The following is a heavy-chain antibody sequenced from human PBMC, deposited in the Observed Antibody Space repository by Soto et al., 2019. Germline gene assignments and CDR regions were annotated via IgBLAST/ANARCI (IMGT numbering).Heavy chain of an antibody. Sequence: GESLKISFKASGYSLTSYWIGWVRQRPGEGLEWMGIVYPGDSDTRYNPSFRGQVTISVDRSTSTAYLQWSSLKASDTAMYYCTRRAGYIDYWGQGTLVTVSS. D-gene: IGHD6-13*01. V-gene: IGHV5-51*01. CDR3: TRRAGYIDY. CDR2: VYPGDSDT. J-gene: IGHJ4*02. CDR1: GYSLTSYW.